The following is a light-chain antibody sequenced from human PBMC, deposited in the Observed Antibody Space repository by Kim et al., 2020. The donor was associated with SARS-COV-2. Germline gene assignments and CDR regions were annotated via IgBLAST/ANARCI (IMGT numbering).Light chain of an antibody. V-gene: IGLV3-19*01. Sequence: VAVGQTVRITGQGDSLRRYYASWYQQKPRQAPVLVIYGKNNRPAGIPDRFAGSSAGNTASLTITGAQAEDEADYYCNSRDSSGNHVFGTGTKVTVL. CDR3: NSRDSSGNHV. CDR2: GKN. J-gene: IGLJ1*01. CDR1: SLRRYY.